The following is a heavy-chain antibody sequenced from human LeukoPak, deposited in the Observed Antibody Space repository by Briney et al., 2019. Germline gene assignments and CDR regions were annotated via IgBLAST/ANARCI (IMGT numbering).Heavy chain of an antibody. J-gene: IGHJ6*02. CDR2: INHSGST. D-gene: IGHD2-15*01. Sequence: SETLSLTCTVSGGSISSYYWSWIRQPPGKGLEWIGEINHSGSTNYNPSLKSRVTISVDTSKNQFSLKLSSVTAVDTAVYYCAREGYCSGGSCYSRGPMYYYYYGMDVWGQGTTVTVSS. CDR3: AREGYCSGGSCYSRGPMYYYYYGMDV. CDR1: GGSISSYY. V-gene: IGHV4-34*01.